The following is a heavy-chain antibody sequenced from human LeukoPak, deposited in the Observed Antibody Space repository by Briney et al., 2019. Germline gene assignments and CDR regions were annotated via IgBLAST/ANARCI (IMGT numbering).Heavy chain of an antibody. CDR2: INPSGGGT. J-gene: IGHJ4*02. V-gene: IGHV1-46*01. CDR3: ARGMEMATIGTDY. CDR1: GYTFTSYY. Sequence: ASVKVSCKASGYTFTSYYMHWVRQAPGQGLEWMGIINPSGGGTTYAQNFQGRVTMTRDTSTSTIYMELSSLRSEDTAVYYCARGMEMATIGTDYRGQGTLVTVSS. D-gene: IGHD5-24*01.